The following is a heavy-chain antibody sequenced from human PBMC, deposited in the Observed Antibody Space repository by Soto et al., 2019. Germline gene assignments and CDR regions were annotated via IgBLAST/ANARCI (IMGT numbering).Heavy chain of an antibody. Sequence: EVQLVESGGGLVQPGGSLRLSCAASGFTFSDHHIDWVRQAPGKGLEWVGRSRNKAKSYTTEYAASVKGRFTMSRDDSKSSLFLQMHSLKIEDTAMYYCAKDDSRVSSSAFDIWGQGTMVTVSS. V-gene: IGHV3-72*01. CDR3: AKDDSRVSSSAFDI. CDR2: SRNKAKSYTT. D-gene: IGHD1-26*01. CDR1: GFTFSDHH. J-gene: IGHJ3*02.